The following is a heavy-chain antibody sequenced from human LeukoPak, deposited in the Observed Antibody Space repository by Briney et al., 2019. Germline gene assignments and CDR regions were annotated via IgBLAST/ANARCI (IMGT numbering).Heavy chain of an antibody. V-gene: IGHV4-4*07. CDR1: GGSISSYY. Sequence: PSETLSLTCTVSGGSISSYYWSWIRQPAGKGLEWIGRIYTSGSTNYNPSLKSRVTMSVDTSKNQFSLKLSSVTAADTAVYYCARDLPSSSSSSYYYYYMDVWGKGTTVTVSS. D-gene: IGHD6-6*01. CDR2: IYTSGST. CDR3: ARDLPSSSSSSYYYYYMDV. J-gene: IGHJ6*03.